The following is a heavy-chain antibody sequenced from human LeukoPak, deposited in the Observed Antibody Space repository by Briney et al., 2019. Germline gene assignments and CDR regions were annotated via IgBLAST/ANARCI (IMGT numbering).Heavy chain of an antibody. J-gene: IGHJ6*02. D-gene: IGHD6-13*01. V-gene: IGHV1-2*02. Sequence: GASVKVSCKASGYTFTGYYMHWVRQAPGQGLEWMGWINPNSGGTNYAQKFQGRVTMTRDTSISTAYMELSRLRSDDTAVYYCARVDLGAAAGTKPGHYYYGMDVWGQGTTVTVSS. CDR1: GYTFTGYY. CDR3: ARVDLGAAAGTKPGHYYYGMDV. CDR2: INPNSGGT.